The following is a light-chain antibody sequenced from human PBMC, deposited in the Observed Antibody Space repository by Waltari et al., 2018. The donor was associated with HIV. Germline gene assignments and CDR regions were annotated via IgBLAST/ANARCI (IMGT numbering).Light chain of an antibody. CDR2: WAC. V-gene: IGKV4-1*01. CDR3: QQHNSPPYT. CDR1: QTALHTSSNKNS. Sequence: DIVMTQSPDSLAVSLGDMATINCKSSQTALHTSSNKNSVVWYQQKPGQPPKLLIYWACIGEPGVLDRFRGRGSGTDCALAISSLQAEDGAVYYCQQHNSPPYTLGQGTKVEIK. J-gene: IGKJ2*01.